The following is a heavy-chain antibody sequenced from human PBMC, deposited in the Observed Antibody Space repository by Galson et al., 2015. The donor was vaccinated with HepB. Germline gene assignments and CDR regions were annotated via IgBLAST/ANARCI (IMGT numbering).Heavy chain of an antibody. Sequence: SETLSLTCTVSGGSISSSSYYWGWIRQPPGKGLEWIGSIYYSGSTYYNPSLKSRVTISVDKSKNQFSLKLSSVTAADTAVYYCASNSYRSGWYYFDNWGQGTLVTVSS. J-gene: IGHJ4*02. CDR2: IYYSGST. CDR1: GGSISSSSYY. D-gene: IGHD6-19*01. V-gene: IGHV4-39*01. CDR3: ASNSYRSGWYYFDN.